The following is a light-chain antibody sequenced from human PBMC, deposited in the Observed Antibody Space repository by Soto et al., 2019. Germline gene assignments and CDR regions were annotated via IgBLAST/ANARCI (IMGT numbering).Light chain of an antibody. V-gene: IGKV3-15*01. CDR3: QQYNNWPIT. CDR2: GAS. J-gene: IGKJ4*01. CDR1: QSVSSK. Sequence: EIVMTQSPATLSVSPGERATLSCRASQSVSSKLAWYQQKRGQAPRLLIYGASTRATGIPARFSGSGSGTEFTLTISSLQSEDFAVYCCQQYNNWPITFGGGTKVEIK.